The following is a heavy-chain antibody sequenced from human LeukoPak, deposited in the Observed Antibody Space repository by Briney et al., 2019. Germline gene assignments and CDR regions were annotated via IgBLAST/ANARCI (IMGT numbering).Heavy chain of an antibody. D-gene: IGHD3-10*01. CDR1: GFTFSDNY. CDR2: ISGSGGST. Sequence: SGGSLRLSCAASGFTFSDNYMSWVRQAPGKGLEWVSAISGSGGSTYYADSVKGRFTISRDNSKNTLYLQMNSLRAEDTAVYYCAREVLWFSGNAFDIWGQGTMVTVSS. J-gene: IGHJ3*02. V-gene: IGHV3-23*01. CDR3: AREVLWFSGNAFDI.